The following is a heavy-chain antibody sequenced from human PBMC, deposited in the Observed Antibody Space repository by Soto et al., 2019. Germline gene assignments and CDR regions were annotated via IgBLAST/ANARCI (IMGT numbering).Heavy chain of an antibody. V-gene: IGHV2-5*02. CDR1: GFSLTVNGVG. J-gene: IGHJ4*02. Sequence: ITLKESGPPLVKPTQTLTLTCSFSGFSLTVNGVGVGWVRQPPGLALEWLAMVYWDDDKQYSASLRSRLSITKDTSKSQVVLTMTNMDPVDTGTYYCATLTGSHWGQGALVTVSS. CDR3: ATLTGSH. D-gene: IGHD3-9*01. CDR2: VYWDDDK.